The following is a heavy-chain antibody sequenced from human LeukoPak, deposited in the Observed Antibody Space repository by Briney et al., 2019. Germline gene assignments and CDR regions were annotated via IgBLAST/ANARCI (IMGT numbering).Heavy chain of an antibody. CDR2: ISGSGGST. D-gene: IGHD3-10*01. Sequence: GGSLRLSCAASGFTFNSYAMSWVRQAPGKGLEWVSAISGSGGSTYYADSVKGRFTISRDNSKNTLYLQMNSLRAEDTAVYYCARCITMVRGVPRYGMDVWGQGTTVTVSS. J-gene: IGHJ6*02. CDR1: GFTFNSYA. V-gene: IGHV3-23*01. CDR3: ARCITMVRGVPRYGMDV.